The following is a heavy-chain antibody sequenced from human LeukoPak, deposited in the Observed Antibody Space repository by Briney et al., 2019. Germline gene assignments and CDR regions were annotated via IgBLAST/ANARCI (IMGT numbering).Heavy chain of an antibody. Sequence: PGGSLTLSLAASGFTFRSYGMHWVRQAPGKGLEWVAVISYDGGNKYHADSVKGGFTIARDNTKNSLERQRNTLRDEDTDVYYCAKGQIRWEHLRQDAFDIWGQGKTVPVSS. CDR2: ISYDGGNK. D-gene: IGHD4-23*01. V-gene: IGHV3-30*18. CDR1: GFTFRSYG. CDR3: AKGQIRWEHLRQDAFDI. J-gene: IGHJ3*02.